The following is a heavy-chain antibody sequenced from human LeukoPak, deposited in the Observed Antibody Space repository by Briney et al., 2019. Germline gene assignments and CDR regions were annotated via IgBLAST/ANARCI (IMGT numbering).Heavy chain of an antibody. V-gene: IGHV3-15*07. CDR3: TPTLPDYYDSSGADY. CDR2: IKSKTDGGTT. CDR1: GFTFSNAW. Sequence: GGSLRLSCAASGFTFSNAWMNWVRQAPGKGLEWVGRIKSKTDGGTTDYAAPVKGRFTISRDDSKNTLYLQMNSLKTEDTAVYYCTPTLPDYYDSSGADYWGQGTLVTVSS. D-gene: IGHD3-22*01. J-gene: IGHJ4*02.